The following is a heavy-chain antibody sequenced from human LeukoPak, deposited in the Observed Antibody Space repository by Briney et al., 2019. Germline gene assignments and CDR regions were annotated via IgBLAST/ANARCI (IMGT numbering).Heavy chain of an antibody. V-gene: IGHV3-74*01. CDR3: ARGVNSYASGSYLRDWFDP. D-gene: IGHD3-10*01. J-gene: IGHJ5*02. Sequence: PGGSLRLSCAASGFTFSSYWMHWVRQAPGKGLVWVSRINSDGSSTSYADSVKGRFTISRDNAKNTLYLQMNSLRAEDTAVYYCARGVNSYASGSYLRDWFDPWGQGTLVTVSS. CDR2: INSDGSST. CDR1: GFTFSSYW.